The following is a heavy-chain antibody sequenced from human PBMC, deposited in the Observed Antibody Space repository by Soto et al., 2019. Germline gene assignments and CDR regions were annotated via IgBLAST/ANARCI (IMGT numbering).Heavy chain of an antibody. CDR1: GESITSVGYY. V-gene: IGHV4-31*03. J-gene: IGHJ4*02. Sequence: QVQLQESGPGLVKPSQTLSLTCSVSGESITSVGYYWTWVRQPPGKGLEWIGFISYTGSTFYNSSLKSRVTISRHTSQNPFSLDRKSVTVADTAVYYCTRGDFWGQGVLVTVSS. CDR2: ISYTGST. CDR3: TRGDF.